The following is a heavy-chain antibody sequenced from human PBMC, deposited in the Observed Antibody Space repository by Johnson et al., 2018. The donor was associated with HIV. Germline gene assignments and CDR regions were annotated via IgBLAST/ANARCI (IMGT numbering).Heavy chain of an antibody. CDR3: AREMAWEDALHI. CDR2: ISYDGSNK. J-gene: IGHJ3*02. Sequence: QVQLVESGGGVVRPGESLRLSCAASGFTFSSYAMHWVRQAPGKGLEWVAVISYDGSNKYYADSVKGRFTISRDNAKNSLYLQMNSPRAEDTAIYYCAREMAWEDALHIWGQGTMVSVSS. CDR1: GFTFSSYA. D-gene: IGHD5-24*01. V-gene: IGHV3-30*04.